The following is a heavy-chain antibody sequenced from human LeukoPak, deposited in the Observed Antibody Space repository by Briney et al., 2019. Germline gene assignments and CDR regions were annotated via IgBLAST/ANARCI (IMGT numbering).Heavy chain of an antibody. Sequence: ASVKVSCKASGYTFTSYAMNWVRQAPGQGLERMGWINTNTGNQTYAQGFTGRFVFSLDTSVSTAYLQISSLKAEDTAVYYCARGPRPYCSSTSCYDYYYYYMDVWGKGTTVTISS. J-gene: IGHJ6*03. V-gene: IGHV7-4-1*02. CDR1: GYTFTSYA. CDR3: ARGPRPYCSSTSCYDYYYYYMDV. D-gene: IGHD2-2*01. CDR2: INTNTGNQ.